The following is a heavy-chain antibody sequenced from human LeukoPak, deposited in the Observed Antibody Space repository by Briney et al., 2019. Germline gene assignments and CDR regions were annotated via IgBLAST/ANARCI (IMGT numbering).Heavy chain of an antibody. CDR2: IYYSGST. Sequence: PSETLSLTCTVSGGSISSYYWSWVRQPPGKGLEWIGYIYYSGSTNYNPSLKSRVTISVDTSKNQFSLQLSSVTAADTAVYYCARHRRYYFDSEFDFWGQGTLVTASS. J-gene: IGHJ4*02. V-gene: IGHV4-59*08. D-gene: IGHD3-22*01. CDR3: ARHRRYYFDSEFDF. CDR1: GGSISSYY.